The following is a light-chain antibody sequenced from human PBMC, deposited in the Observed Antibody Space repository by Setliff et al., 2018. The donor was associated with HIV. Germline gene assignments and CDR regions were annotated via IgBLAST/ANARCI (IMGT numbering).Light chain of an antibody. Sequence: QSVLTQPASVSGSPGQSITISCTGSSSDVGGYNYVSWCQQHPGKAPKLMIYAVSNRPSGVSNRFSGSKSGNTASLTISGLQAEDEADYYCSSYTSSTPLYVFGTGTKVT. CDR1: SSDVGGYNY. CDR2: AVS. CDR3: SSYTSSTPLYV. J-gene: IGLJ1*01. V-gene: IGLV2-14*03.